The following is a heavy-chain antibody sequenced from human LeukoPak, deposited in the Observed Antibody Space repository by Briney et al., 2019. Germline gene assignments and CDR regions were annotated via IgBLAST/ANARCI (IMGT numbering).Heavy chain of an antibody. CDR2: ISYDGSNK. D-gene: IGHD2-15*01. V-gene: IGHV3-30*18. Sequence: GGSLRLSCAVSGLTFSSYGMHWVRQAPGKGLEWVAVISYDGSNKYYADSVKGRFTISRDNSKNTLYLQMNSLRAEDTAVFYCAKDAPPCSGGSCYSGYYFYGMDVWGQGTTVTVSS. CDR3: AKDAPPCSGGSCYSGYYFYGMDV. J-gene: IGHJ6*02. CDR1: GLTFSSYG.